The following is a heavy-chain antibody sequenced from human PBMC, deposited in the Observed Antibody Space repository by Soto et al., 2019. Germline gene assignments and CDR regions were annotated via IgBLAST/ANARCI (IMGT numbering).Heavy chain of an antibody. J-gene: IGHJ4*02. CDR2: IYYSGST. Sequence: SETLSLTCTVSGCSISSGGYYWSWIRQHPGKGLEWIGYIYYSGSTYYNPSLKSRVTISVDTSKNQFSLKLSSVTAADTAVYYCARGRPHITRYGGIDYWGQGTLVTVSS. V-gene: IGHV4-31*03. CDR1: GCSISSGGYY. D-gene: IGHD4-17*01. CDR3: ARGRPHITRYGGIDY.